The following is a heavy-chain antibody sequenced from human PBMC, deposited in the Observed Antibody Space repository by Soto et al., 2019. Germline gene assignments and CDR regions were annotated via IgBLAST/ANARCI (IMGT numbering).Heavy chain of an antibody. V-gene: IGHV1-3*01. CDR2: INAGNGNT. Sequence: GASVKVSCKASGYTFTGYAMHWVRQAPGQRLEWMGWINAGNGNTKYSQKFQGRVTITRDTSASTAYMELSSLRSEDTATYYCAREASAAGTFREDASDIWGQGTMVTVSS. J-gene: IGHJ3*02. D-gene: IGHD6-13*01. CDR3: AREASAAGTFREDASDI. CDR1: GYTFTGYA.